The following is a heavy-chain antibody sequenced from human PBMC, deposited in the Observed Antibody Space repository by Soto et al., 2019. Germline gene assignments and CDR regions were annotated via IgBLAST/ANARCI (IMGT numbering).Heavy chain of an antibody. Sequence: SETLSLTCTVSGGSISSYYWSWIRQPAGKGLEWIGRIYTSGSTNYNPSLKSRVTMSVDTSKNQFSLKLSSVTAADTAAYYCARDSYDFWSGYPTFGYWGQGTLVTVSS. V-gene: IGHV4-4*07. J-gene: IGHJ4*02. CDR3: ARDSYDFWSGYPTFGY. CDR2: IYTSGST. CDR1: GGSISSYY. D-gene: IGHD3-3*01.